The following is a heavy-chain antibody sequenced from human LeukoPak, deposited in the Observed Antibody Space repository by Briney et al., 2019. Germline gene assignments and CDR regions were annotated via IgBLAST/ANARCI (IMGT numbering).Heavy chain of an antibody. Sequence: SETLSLTCTVSGGSISNYYWSWIRQPPGKGLEWIGYIYYTGSTNDNPSLRSRVTMSVDTSKNQFSLKLSSVTAADTAVYYCARHTFLGYTDGFDFWAKGQWSPSLQ. J-gene: IGHJ3*01. V-gene: IGHV4-59*08. CDR2: IYYTGST. D-gene: IGHD5-18*01. CDR1: GGSISNYY. CDR3: ARHTFLGYTDGFDF.